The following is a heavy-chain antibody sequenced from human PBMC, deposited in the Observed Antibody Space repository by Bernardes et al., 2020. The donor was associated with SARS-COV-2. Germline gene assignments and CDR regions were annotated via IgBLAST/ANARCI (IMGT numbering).Heavy chain of an antibody. V-gene: IGHV3-64D*06. CDR2: ISADGNSP. D-gene: IGHD3-10*01. CDR1: GFTFSSFG. CDR3: VKVLLWFGES. Sequence: GVLRLSCSASGFTFSSFGMHWVRQAPGKGLEYVSAISADGNSPYYADSVKDRFTISRDNSKNTLYLQMSSLRPDDTAVYYCVKVLLWFGESWGQGTLVTVSS. J-gene: IGHJ1*01.